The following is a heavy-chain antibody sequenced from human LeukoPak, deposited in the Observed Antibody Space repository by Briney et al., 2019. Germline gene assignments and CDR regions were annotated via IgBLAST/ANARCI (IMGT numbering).Heavy chain of an antibody. J-gene: IGHJ5*02. CDR2: IYYSGST. Sequence: SETLSLTCTVSGGSISSYYWSWIRQPPGKGLEWIGYIYYSGSTNYNPSLKSRVTISVDTSKNQFSLKLSPVTAADTAVYYCARGGNCSGGSCYSDRGWFDPWGQGTLVTVSS. D-gene: IGHD2-15*01. CDR1: GGSISSYY. CDR3: ARGGNCSGGSCYSDRGWFDP. V-gene: IGHV4-59*01.